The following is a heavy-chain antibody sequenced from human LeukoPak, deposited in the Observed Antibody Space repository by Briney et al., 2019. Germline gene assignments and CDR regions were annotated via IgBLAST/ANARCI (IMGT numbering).Heavy chain of an antibody. D-gene: IGHD6-19*01. Sequence: SETLSLTCAVYGGSFSGYYWSWIRQPPGKGLEWIGEINHSGSTNYNPSLKSRVTISVDTSKNQFSLRLSSVTAADTAVYYCARGQGYSSGWYYWGQGTLVTVSS. V-gene: IGHV4-34*01. CDR2: INHSGST. J-gene: IGHJ4*02. CDR1: GGSFSGYY. CDR3: ARGQGYSSGWYY.